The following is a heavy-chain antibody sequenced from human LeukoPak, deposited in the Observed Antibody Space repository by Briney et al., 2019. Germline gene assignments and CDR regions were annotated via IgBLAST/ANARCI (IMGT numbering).Heavy chain of an antibody. CDR2: TNTDGTVT. Sequence: PGGSLRLSCAASGFTFSKYWMLWVRQAPGKGLESVSRTNTDGTVTTYADSVKGRFTVSRDNADNTMFLQMSSVRDEDTAVYYCATKQWLAPPPDSWGQGTPVTVSS. D-gene: IGHD6-19*01. CDR3: ATKQWLAPPPDS. CDR1: GFTFSKYW. J-gene: IGHJ4*02. V-gene: IGHV3-74*01.